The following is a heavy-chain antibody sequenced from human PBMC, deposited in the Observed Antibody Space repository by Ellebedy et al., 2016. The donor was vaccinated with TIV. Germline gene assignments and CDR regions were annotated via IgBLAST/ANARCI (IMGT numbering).Heavy chain of an antibody. J-gene: IGHJ5*02. CDR1: GVTFTGYY. CDR2: INPNSGAP. Sequence: AASVKVSCKASGVTFTGYYMHWVRQAPGQGLEWMGWINPNSGAPKYVQKFQGRVTMTRDTSITTAYMERRRLTSDDTAVYYCARDSSSYNWFDPWGQGTLVTVSS. V-gene: IGHV1-2*02. CDR3: ARDSSSYNWFDP. D-gene: IGHD2-2*01.